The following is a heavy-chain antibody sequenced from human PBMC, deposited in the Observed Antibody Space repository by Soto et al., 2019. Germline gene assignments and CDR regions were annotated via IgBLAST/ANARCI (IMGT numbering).Heavy chain of an antibody. D-gene: IGHD2-2*01. J-gene: IGHJ6*02. Sequence: QVQLVQSGAEVKKPGASVKVSCKASGYTFTRYGISWVRQAPGQGLEWMGWISAYSDSPNYAPNYAQKFRDTVTLTTDTSTSTAYLELRSLKPDDTAVYYCVRSQGSSTSLEIYYYYYYGMDVWGQGTTVTVSS. V-gene: IGHV1-18*01. CDR2: ISAYSDSPNYAP. CDR1: GYTFTRYG. CDR3: VRSQGSSTSLEIYYYYYYGMDV.